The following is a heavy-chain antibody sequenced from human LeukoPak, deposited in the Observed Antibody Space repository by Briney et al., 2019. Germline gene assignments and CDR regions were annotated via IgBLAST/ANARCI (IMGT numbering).Heavy chain of an antibody. Sequence: SETLSLTCTVSGGSVSSYYWSWIRQPPGRDLNGLGNSIPGGKTNSNPSLKGRVTISGDTSKNQFSLKLSSVTAADTAVYYCARHLHSDGSGSYLNWLDPWGQGILVTVSS. CDR2: SIPGGKT. D-gene: IGHD3-10*01. CDR1: GGSVSSYY. J-gene: IGHJ5*02. CDR3: ARHLHSDGSGSYLNWLDP. V-gene: IGHV4-4*08.